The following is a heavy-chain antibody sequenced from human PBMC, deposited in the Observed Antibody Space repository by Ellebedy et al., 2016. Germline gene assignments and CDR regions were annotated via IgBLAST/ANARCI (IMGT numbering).Heavy chain of an antibody. CDR3: ARDDRSSSGEYYFDY. D-gene: IGHD6-6*01. Sequence: GGSLRLSCAASGFTSSSYSMNWVRQAPGKGLEWVSYISSSSSTIYYADSVKGRFTICRDNAKNSLYLQMNSLRAEDTAVYYCARDDRSSSGEYYFDYWGQGTLVTVSS. CDR2: ISSSSSTI. V-gene: IGHV3-48*01. CDR1: GFTSSSYS. J-gene: IGHJ4*02.